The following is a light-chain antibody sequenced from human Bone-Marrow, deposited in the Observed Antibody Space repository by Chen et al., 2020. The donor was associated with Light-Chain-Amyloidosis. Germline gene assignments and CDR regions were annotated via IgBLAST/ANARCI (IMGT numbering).Light chain of an antibody. Sequence: QSALTQPASVSGSPGQSLSITCTGTSSAVGGDNHVSWYQQHPAQAPKLMIYEVTNRPSWVPDRFSGSKSDNTASLTISGLQTEDEADYFCSSYTITNTLVFGSGTRVTVL. CDR1: SSAVGGDNH. V-gene: IGLV2-14*01. CDR3: SSYTITNTLV. CDR2: EVT. J-gene: IGLJ1*01.